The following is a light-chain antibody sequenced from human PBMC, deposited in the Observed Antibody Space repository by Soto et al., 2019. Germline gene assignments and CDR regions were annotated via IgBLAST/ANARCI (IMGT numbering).Light chain of an antibody. CDR1: SSDVGGYDY. Sequence: QSVLTQPAFVSGSPGQSITISCTGTSSDVGGYDYVYWYQQHPGKAPKLMIYEVSNRPLGVSNRFSASKSGNTASLTISGLQAEDEADYYCSSYTSGSTPVIFGGGAKLTVL. CDR2: EVS. J-gene: IGLJ2*01. V-gene: IGLV2-14*01. CDR3: SSYTSGSTPVI.